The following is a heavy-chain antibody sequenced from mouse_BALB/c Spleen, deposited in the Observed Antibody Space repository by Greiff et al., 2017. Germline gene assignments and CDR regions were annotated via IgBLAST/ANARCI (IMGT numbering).Heavy chain of an antibody. V-gene: IGHV14-3*02. J-gene: IGHJ4*01. CDR3: ARSRGNYVGNAMDY. CDR1: GFNIKDTY. D-gene: IGHD2-1*01. Sequence: VQLKESGAELVKPGASVKLSCTASGFNIKDTYMHWVKQRPEQGLEWIGRIDPANGNTKYDPKFQGKATITADTSSNTAYLQLSSLTSEDTAVYYCARSRGNYVGNAMDYWGQGTSVTVSS. CDR2: IDPANGNT.